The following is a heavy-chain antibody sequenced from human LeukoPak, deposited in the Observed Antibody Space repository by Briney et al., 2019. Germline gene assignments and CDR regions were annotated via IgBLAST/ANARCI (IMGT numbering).Heavy chain of an antibody. CDR2: TNHSGST. CDR3: ARAPRRGYSYGYSAPVGGAFDI. D-gene: IGHD5-18*01. CDR1: GGSFSGYY. J-gene: IGHJ3*02. Sequence: SETLSLTCAVYGGSFSGYYWSWIRQPPGKGLEWIGETNHSGSTNYNPSLKSRSTISVDTSKNQFSLKLSSVTVADTAVYYCARAPRRGYSYGYSAPVGGAFDIWGQGTMVTVSS. V-gene: IGHV4-34*01.